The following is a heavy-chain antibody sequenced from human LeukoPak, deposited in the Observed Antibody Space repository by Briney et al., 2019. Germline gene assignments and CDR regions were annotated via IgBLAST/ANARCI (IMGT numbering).Heavy chain of an antibody. V-gene: IGHV3-23*01. CDR3: AKEGGYGSSSWYY. J-gene: IGHJ4*02. CDR1: GFTFSSYG. CDR2: ISGSGGGT. Sequence: PGGSLRLSCAASGFTFSSYGMHWVRQAPGKGLEWVSAISGSGGGTYYADSVKGRYTISRDNSKNMVFLQMNSLRAEDTAVYYCAKEGGYGSSSWYYWGQGTLVTVSS. D-gene: IGHD6-13*01.